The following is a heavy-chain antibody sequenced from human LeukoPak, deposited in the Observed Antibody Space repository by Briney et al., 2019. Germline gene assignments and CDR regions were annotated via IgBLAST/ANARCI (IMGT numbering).Heavy chain of an antibody. CDR3: AREGHYDILTGYSPVEYYFYYMDV. V-gene: IGHV3-30*04. Sequence: GRSLRLSCEASGFTFSHYGIHWLRQTPGKGLEWVAAISSDGVEKHYADSVKGRFTISRDNSKSTLYLQMNSLRAEDTALYYCAREGHYDILTGYSPVEYYFYYMDVWGKGTTVTVSS. D-gene: IGHD3-9*01. CDR2: ISSDGVEK. CDR1: GFTFSHYG. J-gene: IGHJ6*03.